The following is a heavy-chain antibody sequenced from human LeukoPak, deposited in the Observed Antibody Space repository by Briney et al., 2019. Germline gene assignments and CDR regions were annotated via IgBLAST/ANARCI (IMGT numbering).Heavy chain of an antibody. J-gene: IGHJ6*02. CDR2: IYTSGST. CDR1: GGSISSYY. CDR3: ARGGHIVVVPAAVAQSDYYYGMDV. D-gene: IGHD2-2*01. V-gene: IGHV4-4*07. Sequence: SETLSLTCTVSGGSISSYYWSWIRQPAGKGLEWIGRIYTSGSTNYNPSLKSRVTMSVDTSKNQFSLKLSSVTAADTAVYYCARGGHIVVVPAAVAQSDYYYGMDVWGQGTTVTVSS.